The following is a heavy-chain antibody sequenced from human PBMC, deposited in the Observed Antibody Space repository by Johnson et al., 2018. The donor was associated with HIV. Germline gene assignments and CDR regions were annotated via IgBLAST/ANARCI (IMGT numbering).Heavy chain of an antibody. Sequence: QVQLVESGGGVAQPGRSLRLSCAASGLTFSDYVIHWVRQAPGKGLEWVSVISADGRNKYYADSVKGRFTISRDNAKNSLYLQMNSLSAEDTAVYYCSRAVARGQWLADGYIWGQGTTVTVSS. CDR2: ISADGRNK. V-gene: IGHV3-30*04. D-gene: IGHD6-19*01. CDR3: SRAVARGQWLADGYI. CDR1: GLTFSDYV. J-gene: IGHJ3*02.